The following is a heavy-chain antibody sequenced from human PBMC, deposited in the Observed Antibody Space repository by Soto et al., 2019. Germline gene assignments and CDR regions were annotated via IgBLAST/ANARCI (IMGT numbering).Heavy chain of an antibody. V-gene: IGHV1-2*04. D-gene: IGHD3-22*01. CDR2: INPDNGDT. J-gene: IGHJ1*01. CDR1: GYRFIGYY. Sequence: GASVKVSCKASGYRFIGYYIHWVRQAPGQGLEWMGWINPDNGDTKYAQKFQGWVTVTRDTSISTAYMELSRLKSDDTAVYYCARAFDYSDSSGYYPGYLQHWGQGTLVTVSS. CDR3: ARAFDYSDSSGYYPGYLQH.